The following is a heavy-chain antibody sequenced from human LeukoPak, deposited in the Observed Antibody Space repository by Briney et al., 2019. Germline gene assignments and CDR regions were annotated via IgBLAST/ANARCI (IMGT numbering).Heavy chain of an antibody. J-gene: IGHJ4*02. CDR1: EYSFATYW. D-gene: IGHD1-26*01. CDR3: ASPLQGIVGATGFDY. Sequence: GESLKISCQGSEYSFATYWIAWLRQMPGKGLGWMGIIYPSDSDTTYSPPFQGQVTISADKSIKTAYLQWSSLKASDTAMYYCASPLQGIVGATGFDYWGQGTLVTVSS. CDR2: IYPSDSDT. V-gene: IGHV5-51*01.